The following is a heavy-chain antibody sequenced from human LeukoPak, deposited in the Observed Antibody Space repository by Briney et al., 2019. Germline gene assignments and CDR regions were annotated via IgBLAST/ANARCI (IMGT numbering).Heavy chain of an antibody. CDR3: ARLWGEQLVKRFFDY. V-gene: IGHV3-21*01. D-gene: IGHD6-13*01. CDR2: ISSSSSYI. Sequence: GGSLRLSCAASGFTFSSYWMSWVRQAPGKGLEWVSSISSSSSYIYYADSVKGRFTISRDNAKNSLYLQMNSLRAEDTAVYYCARLWGEQLVKRFFDYWGQGTLVTVSS. CDR1: GFTFSSYW. J-gene: IGHJ4*02.